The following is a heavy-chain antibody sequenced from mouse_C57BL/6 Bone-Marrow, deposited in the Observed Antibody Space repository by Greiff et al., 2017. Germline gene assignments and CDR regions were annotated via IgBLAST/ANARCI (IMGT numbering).Heavy chain of an antibody. CDR2: IYPGNSDT. CDR3: TRCGSLLYWYFDV. CDR1: GYTFTSYW. Sequence: EVQLQQSETVLARPGASVKMSCKTSGYTFTSYWMHWVKQRPGQGLEWIGAIYPGNSDTSYNQKFKGKAKLTAVTSASTAYMELSSLTNEDSAVYYFTRCGSLLYWYFDVWGTGTTVTVSS. J-gene: IGHJ1*03. D-gene: IGHD6-1*01. V-gene: IGHV1-5*01.